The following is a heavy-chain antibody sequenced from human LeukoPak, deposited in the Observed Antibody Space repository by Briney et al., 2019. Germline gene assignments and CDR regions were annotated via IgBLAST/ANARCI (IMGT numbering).Heavy chain of an antibody. CDR3: ARRSPSMITSGGIVGHFDY. CDR1: GGHCSGSF. CDR2: VNHRGSS. J-gene: IGHJ4*02. D-gene: IGHD3-16*02. Sequence: SETLSLTCAVSGGHCSGSFWTWIRQPPGKGLEWIGEVNHRGSSNFHPSLRSRVSISVATSRYQFSLKLTSLTTADTAMYYCARRSPSMITSGGIVGHFDYWGPGSLVTVSS. V-gene: IGHV4-34*01.